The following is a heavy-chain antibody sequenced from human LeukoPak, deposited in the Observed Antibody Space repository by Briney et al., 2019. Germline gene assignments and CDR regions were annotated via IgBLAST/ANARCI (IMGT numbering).Heavy chain of an antibody. Sequence: GGSLRLSCSASGFTFSSYAMHWVRQAPGKGLEYVSAISSSGDTTFYADSVKGRFTISRDNSKNTLYLQMNSLSAEDTAVYYCEKDLGGSGDYRPYWGQGSVVTVSS. CDR2: ISSSGDTT. V-gene: IGHV3-64*04. CDR1: GFTFSSYA. D-gene: IGHD2-21*02. CDR3: EKDLGGSGDYRPY. J-gene: IGHJ4*02.